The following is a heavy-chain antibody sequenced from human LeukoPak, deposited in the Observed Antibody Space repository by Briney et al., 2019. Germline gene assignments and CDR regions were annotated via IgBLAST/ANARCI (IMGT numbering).Heavy chain of an antibody. V-gene: IGHV4-39*01. D-gene: IGHD4-11*01. CDR1: GGSISSSSYY. CDR3: ASRREYRRTVTTLDY. J-gene: IGHJ4*02. Sequence: PSETLSLXCTVSGGSISSSSYYWGWIRQPPGKGLEWIGSIYYSGSTYYNPSLKSRVTISVDTSKNQFSLKLSSVTAADTAVYYCASRREYRRTVTTLDYWGQGTLVTVSS. CDR2: IYYSGST.